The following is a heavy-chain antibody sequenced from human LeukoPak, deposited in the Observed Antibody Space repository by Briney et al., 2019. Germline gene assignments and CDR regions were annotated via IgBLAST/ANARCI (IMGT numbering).Heavy chain of an antibody. CDR1: GFTFSSYG. J-gene: IGHJ4*02. Sequence: GGSLRLSCAASGFTFSSYGMSWVRQAPGKGLEWVSGINWNGGSTGYADSVKGRFTISRDNAKNSLYLQMNSLRAEDTALYYCARVMITFGGVIVPFDYWGQGTLVTVSS. CDR2: INWNGGST. V-gene: IGHV3-20*04. CDR3: ARVMITFGGVIVPFDY. D-gene: IGHD3-16*02.